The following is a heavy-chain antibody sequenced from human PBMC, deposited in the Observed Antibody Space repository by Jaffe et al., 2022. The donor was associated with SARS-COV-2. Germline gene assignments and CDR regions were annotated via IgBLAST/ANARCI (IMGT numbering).Heavy chain of an antibody. D-gene: IGHD6-13*01. V-gene: IGHV3-30*14. CDR3: ARKLVI. Sequence: QVQLVESGGGVVPPGGSLRLSCAASGFTLSSYAMHWVRQAPGKGLEWVAGVAGTSSDGNERYYADSVKGRFTISRDNSKNTLYLQMNSLRPDDAAVYYCARKLVIWGRGTLVTVSS. J-gene: IGHJ4*02. CDR1: GFTLSSYA. CDR2: TSSDGNER.